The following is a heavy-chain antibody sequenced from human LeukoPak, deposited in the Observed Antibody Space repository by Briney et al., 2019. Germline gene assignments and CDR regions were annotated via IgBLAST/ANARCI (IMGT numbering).Heavy chain of an antibody. J-gene: IGHJ5*02. V-gene: IGHV1-2*02. Sequence: ASVKVSCKASGYTFTGYYMHWVRQAPGQGLEWMGWINPNSGGTNYAQKFQGRVTMTRDTSISTAYMELSRLRSDDTAVYYCARDWGGYCSSTSCHRSWFDPWGQGTLVTVSS. CDR3: ARDWGGYCSSTSCHRSWFDP. D-gene: IGHD2-2*01. CDR2: INPNSGGT. CDR1: GYTFTGYY.